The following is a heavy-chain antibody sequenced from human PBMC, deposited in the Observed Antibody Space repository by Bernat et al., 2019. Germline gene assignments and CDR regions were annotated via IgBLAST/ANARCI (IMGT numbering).Heavy chain of an antibody. D-gene: IGHD2-2*01. V-gene: IGHV1-69*08. J-gene: IGHJ6*02. CDR2: IIPILGIA. Sequence: QVQLVQSGAEVKKPGSSVKVSCKASGGTFSSYTISWVRQAPGQGLEWMGRIIPILGIANYAQKFQGRVTITADKSTSTAYMELSRLRSDDTAVYYCARDVCSSTSCYDYYYGMDVWGQGTTVTVSS. CDR1: GGTFSSYT. CDR3: ARDVCSSTSCYDYYYGMDV.